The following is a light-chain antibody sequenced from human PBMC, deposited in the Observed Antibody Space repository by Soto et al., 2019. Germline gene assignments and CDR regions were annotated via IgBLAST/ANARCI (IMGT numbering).Light chain of an antibody. Sequence: IVMTQSPATVSVSPGESTSLSCRASRTIGTTLGWYQQKPGQAPRLLISKTSNRATGVPARFSGSGSWTEFTLTTTSLQSEEIAVYYCHQYADWPLTFGVGTKVDIK. CDR3: HQYADWPLT. V-gene: IGKV3-15*01. J-gene: IGKJ4*01. CDR2: KTS. CDR1: RTIGTT.